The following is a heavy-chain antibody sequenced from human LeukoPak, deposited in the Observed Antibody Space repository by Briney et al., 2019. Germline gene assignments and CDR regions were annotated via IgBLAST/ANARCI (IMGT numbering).Heavy chain of an antibody. V-gene: IGHV3-23*01. CDR3: AKLVDY. CDR2: ISVSGVST. J-gene: IGHJ4*02. Sequence: GGSLRLSCAASGFTFTSYAMGWVRQTPGKALEWVSTISVSGVSTYYADSVKGRFTISRDNSKNTLFLRMNSLRAEDTAIYYCAKLVDYWGQGTLVTVSS. CDR1: GFTFTSYA.